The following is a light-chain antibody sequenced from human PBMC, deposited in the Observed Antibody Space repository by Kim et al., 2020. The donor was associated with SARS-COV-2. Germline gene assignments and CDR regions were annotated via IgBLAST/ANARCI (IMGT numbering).Light chain of an antibody. Sequence: GQGVYIPCSGSSSYTGSNSIHWYQVFPGTAPKHHIYNDDRRPSGVPDRFSGSKSGTSASLALSGLLSDDEADYYCATWDDSLEAWVFGGGTQLTVL. J-gene: IGLJ3*02. CDR2: NDD. V-gene: IGLV1-44*01. CDR3: ATWDDSLEAWV. CDR1: SSYTGSNS.